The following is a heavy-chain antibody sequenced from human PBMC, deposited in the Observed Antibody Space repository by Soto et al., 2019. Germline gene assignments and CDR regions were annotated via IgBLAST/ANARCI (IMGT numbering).Heavy chain of an antibody. V-gene: IGHV3-23*01. D-gene: IGHD1-26*01. CDR1: GFTFSTYS. J-gene: IGHJ3*02. Sequence: EVQLLESGGGLVQPGGSLRLSCAASGFTFSTYSMNWVRQAPGKGLEWVSVIGAGADTYYADSVKGRFTISRDNSKNTLYLQMSSLRAEDTAVYYCAKVLGPTRYDAFDIWGQGTLVTVS. CDR2: IGAGADT. CDR3: AKVLGPTRYDAFDI.